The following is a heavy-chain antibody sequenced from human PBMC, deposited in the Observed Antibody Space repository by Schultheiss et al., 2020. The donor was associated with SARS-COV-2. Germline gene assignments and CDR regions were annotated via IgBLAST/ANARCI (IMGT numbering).Heavy chain of an antibody. CDR1: GFTFSSYG. D-gene: IGHD1-26*01. J-gene: IGHJ4*02. CDR3: ARDLSGSSDY. Sequence: GSLRLSCAASGFTFSSYGMHWVRQAPGKGLEWVSRINEDGSRRDYADSVKGRFTISRDNAKNTLYLQMNSLRAEDTAVYYCARDLSGSSDYWGQGTLVTVSS. V-gene: IGHV3-74*01. CDR2: INEDGSRR.